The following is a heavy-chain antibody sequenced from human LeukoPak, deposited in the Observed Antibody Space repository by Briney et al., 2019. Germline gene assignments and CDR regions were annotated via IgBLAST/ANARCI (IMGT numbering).Heavy chain of an antibody. CDR3: AKGEYCSRSSCYYGWFEP. J-gene: IGHJ5*02. CDR1: GFTVSSDY. Sequence: GGSLRLSCAASGFTVSSDYMSWVRQPPGKGLEWVSDIYSGGSTNYAGSVKGRFTISRDNSKTTFYLQINSLRAEDTAAYYGAKGEYCSRSSCYYGWFEPWGQGTLVTVSS. D-gene: IGHD2-2*01. V-gene: IGHV3-53*01. CDR2: IYSGGST.